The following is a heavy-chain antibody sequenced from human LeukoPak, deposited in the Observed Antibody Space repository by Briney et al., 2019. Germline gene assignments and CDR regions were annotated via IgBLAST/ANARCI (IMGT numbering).Heavy chain of an antibody. CDR3: ARDFGVASFDI. V-gene: IGHV4-59*01. CDR1: GGSISSYY. D-gene: IGHD3-16*01. CDR2: IYYSGST. Sequence: PSETLSLTCTVSGGSISSYYWSWIRQPPGKGLEWIGYIYYSGSTNYNPSLKSRVTISVDTSKNQFSLKLSSVTAADTAVYYRARDFGVASFDIWGRGTMVTVPS. J-gene: IGHJ3*02.